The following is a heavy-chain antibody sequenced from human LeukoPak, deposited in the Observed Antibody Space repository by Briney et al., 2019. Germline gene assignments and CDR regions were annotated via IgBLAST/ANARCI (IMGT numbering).Heavy chain of an antibody. CDR1: GFTFSSYA. J-gene: IGHJ4*02. Sequence: GGSLRLSCAASGFTFSSYAMHWVRQAPGKGLEWVAVISYDGSNKYYADSVKGRFTISRDNSKNTLYLQMNSLRAEDTAVYYCARDPSIVVVTATGTFDYWGQGTLVTVSS. CDR3: ARDPSIVVVTATGTFDY. V-gene: IGHV3-30*04. D-gene: IGHD2-21*02. CDR2: ISYDGSNK.